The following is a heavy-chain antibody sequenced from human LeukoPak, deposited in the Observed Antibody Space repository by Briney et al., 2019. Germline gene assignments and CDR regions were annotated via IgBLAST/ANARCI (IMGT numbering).Heavy chain of an antibody. D-gene: IGHD3-10*01. J-gene: IGHJ4*02. V-gene: IGHV3-23*01. CDR1: GFTFSSYA. CDR3: ATGSRITMVRGVTQSTDY. Sequence: GGSLRLSCAASGFTFSSYAMSWVRQAPGKGLEWVSAISGSGGSTYYADSVKGRFTISRDNSKNTPYLQMNSPRAEDTAVYYCATGSRITMVRGVTQSTDYWGQGTLVTVSS. CDR2: ISGSGGST.